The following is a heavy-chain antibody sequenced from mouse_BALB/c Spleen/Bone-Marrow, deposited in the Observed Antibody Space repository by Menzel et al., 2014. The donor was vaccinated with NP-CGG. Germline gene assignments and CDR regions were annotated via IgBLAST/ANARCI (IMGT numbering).Heavy chain of an antibody. D-gene: IGHD1-1*01. V-gene: IGHV1-14*01. Sequence: VQLQQPGPELVKPGASVKMSCKASGYTFITYVMHWVKQKPGQGLEWIGYINPYNDDSKYNEKFKGKATLTSDKSSSTAYMELSSLTSEDSAVYYCARDYYGSTSFAYWGQGTLVTVSA. J-gene: IGHJ3*01. CDR1: GYTFITYV. CDR3: ARDYYGSTSFAY. CDR2: INPYNDDS.